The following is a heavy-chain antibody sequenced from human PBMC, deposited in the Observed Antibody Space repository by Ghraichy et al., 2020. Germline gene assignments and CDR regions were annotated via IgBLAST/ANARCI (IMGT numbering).Heavy chain of an antibody. V-gene: IGHV3-21*01. Sequence: LSLTCATSGFTFSSYSMNWVRQAPGKGLEWVSSITSSGSYIYYADSLKGRFTISRDNAKNSLYLQMNSLRAEDTAVYYCARDPGGYCSSTSCYYYYGMDVWGQGTTVTVSS. D-gene: IGHD2-2*01. CDR3: ARDPGGYCSSTSCYYYYGMDV. CDR2: ITSSGSYI. J-gene: IGHJ6*02. CDR1: GFTFSSYS.